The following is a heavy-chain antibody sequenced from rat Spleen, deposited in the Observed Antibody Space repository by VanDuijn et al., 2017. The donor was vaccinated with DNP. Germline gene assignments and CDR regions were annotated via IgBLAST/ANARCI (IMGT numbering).Heavy chain of an antibody. CDR1: GITFSDYA. CDR3: ARGAYYGSSWAFDY. V-gene: IGHV5-7*01. J-gene: IGHJ2*01. Sequence: EVQLVESGGGLVQPGRSLKLSCAASGITFSDYAMAWVRQSPKKGLEWVATISTSGSRTYYPDSVKGRFTISRDTAKSSLYLQMNSLKSEDTATDYCARGAYYGSSWAFDYWGHGVMVTVSS. D-gene: IGHD1-6*01. CDR2: ISTSGSRT.